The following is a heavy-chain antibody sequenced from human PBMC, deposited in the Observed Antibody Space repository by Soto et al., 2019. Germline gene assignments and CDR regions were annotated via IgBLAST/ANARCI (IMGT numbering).Heavy chain of an antibody. CDR2: INHSGSA. Sequence: QVQLQQSGAGLLKPSETLSLTCAVYGESFSGYIWTWIRQTPGKGLQWIGQINHSGSANYNPSLESPVPLSVVTSTCQFSRELSCVPAGDTVGYYCARGFISGSHYSGGWYYFDSWGQGTQVTVSS. CDR1: GESFSGYI. V-gene: IGHV4-34*01. J-gene: IGHJ4*02. CDR3: ARGFISGSHYSGGWYYFDS. D-gene: IGHD1-26*01.